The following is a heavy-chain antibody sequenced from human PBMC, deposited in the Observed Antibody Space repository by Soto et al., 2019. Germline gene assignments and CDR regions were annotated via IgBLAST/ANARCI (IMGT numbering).Heavy chain of an antibody. V-gene: IGHV1-18*01. J-gene: IGHJ4*02. CDR1: GYTFTVNG. CDR2: ISANSGNT. Sequence: QVQLVQSGVEVKKPGASVKVSCKTSGYTFTVNGISWVRQAPGQGLEWMGWISANSGNTNYAPKFQGRVTLATDTSTGTAYRELRSLRSDDTAIYYCARDRDYSLDFWGQGTLVIVSS. CDR3: ARDRDYSLDF. D-gene: IGHD2-21*01.